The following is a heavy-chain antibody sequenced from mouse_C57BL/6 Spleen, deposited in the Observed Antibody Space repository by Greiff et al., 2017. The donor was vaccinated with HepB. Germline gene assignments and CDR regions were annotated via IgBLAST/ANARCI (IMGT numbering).Heavy chain of an antibody. Sequence: VQLQQSGPELVKPGASVKISCKASGYTFTDYYMNWVKQSHGKSLEWIGDINPNNGGTSYNQKFKGKATLTVDKSSSTAYMELRSLTSEDSAVYYCARWGYGNYVWWYFDVWGTGTTVTVSS. CDR3: ARWGYGNYVWWYFDV. D-gene: IGHD2-1*01. J-gene: IGHJ1*03. V-gene: IGHV1-26*01. CDR2: INPNNGGT. CDR1: GYTFTDYY.